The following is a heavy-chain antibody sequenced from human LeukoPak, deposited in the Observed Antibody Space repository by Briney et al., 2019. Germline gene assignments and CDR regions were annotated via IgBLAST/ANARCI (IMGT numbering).Heavy chain of an antibody. D-gene: IGHD3-3*01. J-gene: IGHJ6*03. Sequence: GGSLRLSCVASGFTFSSYGMSWVRQAPGKGLEWVSAISGSGGSTYYADSVKGRFTISRDNSKNTLYLQMNSLRAEDTAVYYCAKTGGRITIFHYYYYMDVWGKGTTVTVSS. CDR1: GFTFSSYG. V-gene: IGHV3-23*01. CDR3: AKTGGRITIFHYYYYMDV. CDR2: ISGSGGST.